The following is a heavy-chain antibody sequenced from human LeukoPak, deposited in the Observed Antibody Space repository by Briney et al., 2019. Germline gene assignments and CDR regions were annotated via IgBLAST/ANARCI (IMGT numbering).Heavy chain of an antibody. CDR1: GGSISSDDSS. Sequence: PSETLSLTCTVSGGSISSDDSSWSWIRQPPGKGLEWIGYLYYSGITFYNPSLRSRVTISPDTSKNQFSLKLRSVTAADTAVYYCARRSRMVRGVISYYYMDVWGKGTTVTISS. V-gene: IGHV4-30-4*07. CDR2: LYYSGIT. J-gene: IGHJ6*03. D-gene: IGHD3-10*01. CDR3: ARRSRMVRGVISYYYMDV.